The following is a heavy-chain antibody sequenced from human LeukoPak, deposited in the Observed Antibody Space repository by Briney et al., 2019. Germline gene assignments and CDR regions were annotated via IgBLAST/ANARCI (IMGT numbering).Heavy chain of an antibody. J-gene: IGHJ5*01. Sequence: SETLSLTCNVSGGSISTTSNSWGWAWIRQRPGKGLEWIGSIYYGGSPYYNSSLKSRVTISVDTSKNHFSLKVASLTAADTAVYARRPIVGTKGYWFDSWGQGMLVTVSS. D-gene: IGHD1-26*01. CDR3: RPIVGTKGYWFDS. V-gene: IGHV4-39*02. CDR1: GGSISTTSNS. CDR2: IYYGGSP.